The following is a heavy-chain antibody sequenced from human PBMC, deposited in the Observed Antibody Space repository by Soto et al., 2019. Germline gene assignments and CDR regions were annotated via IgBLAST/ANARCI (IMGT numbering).Heavy chain of an antibody. CDR1: GYTFTNYG. CDR2: INTYNGNT. V-gene: IGHV1-18*01. CDR3: ARGVGSGPYYNQYNLFDP. D-gene: IGHD3-10*01. Sequence: QVQLVQSGAEVKKPGASVKVSCKASGYTFTNYGISWVRQAPGQGLEWMGWINTYNGNTNHAQKLQGRVTMTTDTSTSTAYMELRRLRSDDTAVYYCARGVGSGPYYNQYNLFDPWGQGTLVTVSS. J-gene: IGHJ5*02.